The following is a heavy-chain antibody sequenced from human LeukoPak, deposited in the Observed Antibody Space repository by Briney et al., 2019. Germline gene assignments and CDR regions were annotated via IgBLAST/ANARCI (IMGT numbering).Heavy chain of an antibody. CDR3: ARGGGGFLEPSSFDY. CDR2: IYTSEST. D-gene: IGHD3-3*01. V-gene: IGHV4-61*02. J-gene: IGHJ4*02. CDR1: GGSITSGTYY. Sequence: SETLSLTCTVSGGSITSGTYYWSWIRQPAGKGLEWIGRIYTSESTNYNPSLKSRVTISVDTSKNQFSLKLSSVTAADTAVYYCARGGGGFLEPSSFDYWGQGTLVTVSS.